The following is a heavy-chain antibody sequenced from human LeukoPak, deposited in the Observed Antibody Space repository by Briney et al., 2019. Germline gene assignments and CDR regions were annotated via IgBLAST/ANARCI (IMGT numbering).Heavy chain of an antibody. Sequence: GGSLRLSCAASGFTFSHFTINWVRQAPGKGLEWVSTISGSSTYIFYADSVKGRFTISRDDAKNSLHLQMNSLRAEDTAVYYCARSCGGDCYSSHRYYFDYWGQGSLVTVSS. CDR1: GFTFSHFT. J-gene: IGHJ4*02. V-gene: IGHV3-21*01. CDR2: ISGSSTYI. D-gene: IGHD2-21*02. CDR3: ARSCGGDCYSSHRYYFDY.